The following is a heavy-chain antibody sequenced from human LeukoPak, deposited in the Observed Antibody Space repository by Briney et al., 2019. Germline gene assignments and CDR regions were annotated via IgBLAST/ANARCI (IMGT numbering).Heavy chain of an antibody. CDR2: IYYSGST. CDR3: ARYYDSDHFDY. CDR1: GGSISSYY. Sequence: SETLSLTCTVSGGSISSYYWSWIRQPPGKGLEWIGYIYYSGSTNYNPSLKSRVTISVDTSKNQFSLKLSSVTAADTAVYYCARYYDSDHFDYWGRGTLVTVSS. D-gene: IGHD3-22*01. V-gene: IGHV4-59*01. J-gene: IGHJ4*02.